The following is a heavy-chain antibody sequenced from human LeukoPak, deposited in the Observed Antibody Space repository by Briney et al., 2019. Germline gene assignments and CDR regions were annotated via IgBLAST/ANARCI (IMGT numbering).Heavy chain of an antibody. CDR2: IKQDGSEK. Sequence: GGSLRLSCAASGFTISSYWMSWVRQAPGKGLEWVANIKQDGSEKYYVDSVKGRFTISRDNAKNSLYLQMNSLRAEDTAVYYCARDYYDSVRDADAFDIWGQGTMVTVSS. CDR1: GFTISSYW. D-gene: IGHD3-22*01. V-gene: IGHV3-7*01. CDR3: ARDYYDSVRDADAFDI. J-gene: IGHJ3*02.